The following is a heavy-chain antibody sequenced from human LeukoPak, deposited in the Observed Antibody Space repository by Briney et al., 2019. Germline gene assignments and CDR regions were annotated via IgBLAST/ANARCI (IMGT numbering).Heavy chain of an antibody. Sequence: NSSQTLSLTCTVSGGSISSGSYYWSWIRQPPGKGLEWIGEINHSGSTNYNPSLKSRVTISVDTSKNQFSLKLSSVTAADTAVYYCARLAGSGSYNYWGQGTLVTVSS. D-gene: IGHD1-26*01. V-gene: IGHV4-39*07. CDR2: INHSGST. J-gene: IGHJ4*02. CDR3: ARLAGSGSYNY. CDR1: GGSISSGSYY.